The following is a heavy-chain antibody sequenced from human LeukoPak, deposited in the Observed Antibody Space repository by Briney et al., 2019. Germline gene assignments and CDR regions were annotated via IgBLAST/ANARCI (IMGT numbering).Heavy chain of an antibody. J-gene: IGHJ3*02. V-gene: IGHV3-7*01. CDR3: AREVLGAFDI. Sequence: PGGSLRLSCAASGFTFSSYLMSCVREAPGKGLEWVANIKQDGSVKYYVDSVQGRFTISRGNAKNSLYLQMNSLRAEDTAVYYCAREVLGAFDIWGQGTMVTVSS. D-gene: IGHD5/OR15-5a*01. CDR1: GFTFSSYL. CDR2: IKQDGSVK.